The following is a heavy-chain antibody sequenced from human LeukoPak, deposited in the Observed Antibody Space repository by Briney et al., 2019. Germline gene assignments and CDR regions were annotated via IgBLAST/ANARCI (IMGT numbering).Heavy chain of an antibody. D-gene: IGHD3-3*01. CDR1: GFTFSDYY. J-gene: IGHJ3*02. CDR2: ISSSGSTI. CDR3: ARGLTIFGVVNDGLDI. Sequence: PGGSLRLSCAASGFTFSDYYMSWIRQAPGKGLEWVSYISSSGSTIYYADSVKGRFTISRDNAKNMLYLQMNTLRAEDTAVYYCARGLTIFGVVNDGLDIWGQGTKVTVSS. V-gene: IGHV3-11*04.